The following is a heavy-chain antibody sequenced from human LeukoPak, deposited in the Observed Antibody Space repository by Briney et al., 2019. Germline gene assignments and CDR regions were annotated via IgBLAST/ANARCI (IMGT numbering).Heavy chain of an antibody. CDR1: GFTFSSYA. CDR3: AKEEIVVVPAAHTGFDY. D-gene: IGHD2-2*01. V-gene: IGHV3-23*01. CDR2: ISGSGGST. J-gene: IGHJ4*02. Sequence: GGSLRLSCAASGFTFSSYAMSWVRQAPGKGLEWVSAISGSGGSTYYADSVKGRFTISRDNSKNTLYLQMNSLRAEDTAVYYCAKEEIVVVPAAHTGFDYWGQGTLVTVSS.